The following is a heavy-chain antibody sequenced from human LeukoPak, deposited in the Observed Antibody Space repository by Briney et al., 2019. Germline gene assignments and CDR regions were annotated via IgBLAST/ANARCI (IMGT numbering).Heavy chain of an antibody. Sequence: SETLSLTCTVSGGSISSYYWSWIRQPPGKGLEWIGYIYYSGSTNYNPSLKSRVTISVGTSKNQLSLKLSSVTAADTAVYYCARARFSYYYMDVWGKGTTVTVSS. CDR2: IYYSGST. J-gene: IGHJ6*03. D-gene: IGHD3-10*01. CDR1: GGSISSYY. V-gene: IGHV4-59*01. CDR3: ARARFSYYYMDV.